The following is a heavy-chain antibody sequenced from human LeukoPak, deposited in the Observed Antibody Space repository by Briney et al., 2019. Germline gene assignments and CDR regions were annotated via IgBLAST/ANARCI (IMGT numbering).Heavy chain of an antibody. CDR2: IYTSGST. CDR3: ARGEVDDFWSGYFGGMDV. V-gene: IGHV4-61*02. J-gene: IGHJ6*02. D-gene: IGHD3-3*01. CDR1: GGSISSGSYY. Sequence: SETLSLTCTVSGGSISSGSYYWSWIRQPARKGLEWIGRIYTSGSTNYNPSLKSRVTISVDTSKNQFSLKLSSVTAADTAVYYCARGEVDDFWSGYFGGMDVWGQGTTVTVSS.